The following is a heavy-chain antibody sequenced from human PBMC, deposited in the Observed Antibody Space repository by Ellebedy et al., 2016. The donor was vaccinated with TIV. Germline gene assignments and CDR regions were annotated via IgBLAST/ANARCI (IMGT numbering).Heavy chain of an antibody. J-gene: IGHJ4*02. CDR3: GGPLVYSSSWTYPLFDY. V-gene: IGHV4-4*02. D-gene: IGHD6-13*01. CDR2: VYHSGST. Sequence: MPSETLSLTCAVSGASITSSNWWPWVRQAPGRGLEWIGEVYHSGSTYYNPSLKSRVTNSVDTSKNQFSLRLSSVTAADTAVYYLGGPLVYSSSWTYPLFDYWGQGTLVIVSS. CDR1: GASITSSNW.